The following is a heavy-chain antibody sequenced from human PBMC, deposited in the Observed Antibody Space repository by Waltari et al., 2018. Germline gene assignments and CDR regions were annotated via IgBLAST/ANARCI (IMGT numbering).Heavy chain of an antibody. CDR1: GFTFSSSA. J-gene: IGHJ4*02. CDR3: ARDPSGGYDFWSGYFDY. V-gene: IGHV3-30-3*01. Sequence: QVQLVESGGGVVQPGRSLRLSCAASGFTFSSSAMHWVRQAPGKGLEWVAVISYDGSNKYYADSVKGRFTISRDNSKNTLYLQMNSLRAEDTAVYYCARDPSGGYDFWSGYFDYWGQGTLVTVSS. D-gene: IGHD3-3*01. CDR2: ISYDGSNK.